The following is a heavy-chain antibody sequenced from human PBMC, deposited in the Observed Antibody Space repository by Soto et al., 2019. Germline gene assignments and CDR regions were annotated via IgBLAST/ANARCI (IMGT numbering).Heavy chain of an antibody. CDR2: IGDDGRV. CDR1: GGSLNGIPYH. J-gene: IGHJ4*02. CDR3: AIRPPIEVDGPDY. D-gene: IGHD6-19*01. Sequence: LALTFTVSGGSLNGIPYHWGWIRQPPGKGLEWVGSIGDDGRVYYNHSLTGRAPLFVYNSKSRSSLNLNSVTAADTAVYYCAIRPPIEVDGPDYGGQGILVTVSS. V-gene: IGHV4-39*02.